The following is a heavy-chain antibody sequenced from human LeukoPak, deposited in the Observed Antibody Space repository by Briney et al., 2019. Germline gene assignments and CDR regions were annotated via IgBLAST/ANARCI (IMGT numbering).Heavy chain of an antibody. CDR3: ARCGSSWTEYYFDY. J-gene: IGHJ4*02. V-gene: IGHV4-39*07. CDR1: GGSITSNTYF. D-gene: IGHD6-13*01. Sequence: SETLSLTCSVSGGSITSNTYFWGWIRQPPGRELEWIGSIYYTGSIYYNPSLRSRVTISVDTSKNQFSLKLSSVTAADTAVYYCARCGSSWTEYYFDYWGQGTLVTVSS. CDR2: IYYTGSI.